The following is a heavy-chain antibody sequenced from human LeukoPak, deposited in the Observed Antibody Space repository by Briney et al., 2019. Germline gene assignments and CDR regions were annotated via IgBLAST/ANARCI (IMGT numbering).Heavy chain of an antibody. V-gene: IGHV3-23*01. CDR2: ISGGGVTT. J-gene: IGHJ6*02. Sequence: GSLRLSCVGSGFTSIAYALTWARPAPGKGLEWVSGISGGGVTTYYADSVKGRFTISRDNSKNTLYLQMNSLRADDTAIYYCARNQQLGGHSYYYYGMDVWGQGTTVTVSS. CDR3: ARNQQLGGHSYYYYGMDV. CDR1: GFTSIAYA. D-gene: IGHD3-16*01.